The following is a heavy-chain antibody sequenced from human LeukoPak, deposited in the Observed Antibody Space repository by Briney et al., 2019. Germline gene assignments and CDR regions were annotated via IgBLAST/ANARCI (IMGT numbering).Heavy chain of an antibody. CDR3: ASGRSQLALGYYFDY. CDR2: ISYDGSNK. J-gene: IGHJ4*02. V-gene: IGHV3-30*01. CDR1: GFTFSSYA. Sequence: GGSLRLSCAASGFTFSSYAMHWVRQAPGKGLEWVAVISYDGSNKYYADSVKGRFTISRDNSKNTLYLQMNSLRAEDTAVYYCASGRSQLALGYYFDYWGQGTLVTVSS. D-gene: IGHD6-6*01.